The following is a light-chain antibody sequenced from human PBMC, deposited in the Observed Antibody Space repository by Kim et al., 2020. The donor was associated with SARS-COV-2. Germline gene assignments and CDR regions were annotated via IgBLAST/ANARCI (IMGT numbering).Light chain of an antibody. CDR1: QSISSNY. CDR2: GAS. J-gene: IGKJ4*01. Sequence: LSPGERATLFCRASQSISSNYLAWYQQKPGQAPRLLIYGASSRATGIPDRFSGRGSGTDFTLTIGRLEPEDFAVYYCQQYGSSPLTFGGGTRVEIK. V-gene: IGKV3-20*01. CDR3: QQYGSSPLT.